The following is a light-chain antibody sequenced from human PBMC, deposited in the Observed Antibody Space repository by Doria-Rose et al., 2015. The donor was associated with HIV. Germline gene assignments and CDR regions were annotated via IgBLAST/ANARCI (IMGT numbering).Light chain of an antibody. CDR1: QDISYH. Sequence: TQSPPSLSASVGDRVTITCQASQDISYHLNWYQQKPGKAPKLLIYDVSYLEIGVTSRFSGSGSGTNFTFTITCLQPEDIATYYCQHYDDLVFTFGPGTRVDI. CDR2: DVS. J-gene: IGKJ3*01. V-gene: IGKV1-33*01. CDR3: QHYDDLVFT.